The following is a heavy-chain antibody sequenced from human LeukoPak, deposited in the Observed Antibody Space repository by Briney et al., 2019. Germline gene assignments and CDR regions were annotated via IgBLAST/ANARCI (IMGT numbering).Heavy chain of an antibody. Sequence: ASVKVSCKASGYTFTSYAMHWVRQAPGQRLEWMGWINAGNGNTKYSQKFQGRVTITRDTSASTAYMELSSLRSEDTAVYYCARDLRDSSGYYYPLGYWGQGTLVTVSS. D-gene: IGHD3-22*01. V-gene: IGHV1-3*01. CDR2: INAGNGNT. CDR3: ARDLRDSSGYYYPLGY. J-gene: IGHJ4*02. CDR1: GYTFTSYA.